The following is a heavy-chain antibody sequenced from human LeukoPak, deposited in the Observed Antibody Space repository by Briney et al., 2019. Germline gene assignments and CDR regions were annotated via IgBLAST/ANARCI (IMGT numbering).Heavy chain of an antibody. CDR3: ARRYDSSGYYYVDYFDY. V-gene: IGHV4-34*01. J-gene: IGHJ4*02. Sequence: SETLSLTCAVYGGSFSGYYWSWIRQPPGKGLEWIGEINHSGSTNYNPSLKSRVTISVDTSKNQFSLKLSSVTAADTAVYYCARRYDSSGYYYVDYFDYWGQGTLVTVSS. D-gene: IGHD3-22*01. CDR2: INHSGST. CDR1: GGSFSGYY.